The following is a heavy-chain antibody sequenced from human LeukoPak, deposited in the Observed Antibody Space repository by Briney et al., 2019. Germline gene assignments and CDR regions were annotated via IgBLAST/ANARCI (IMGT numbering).Heavy chain of an antibody. J-gene: IGHJ4*03. Sequence: PGGSLRLSCAASGFTLSYYGMHWVRQAQGKGLGWVAVSSHDGSNQYYADSVRGRFTISTDTSKKTLSLQMHTLRLEDTAVYHCAKVTTLLIVDFDYWGQGTMVTVSS. CDR3: AKVTTLLIVDFDY. CDR2: SSHDGSNQ. V-gene: IGHV3-30*18. D-gene: IGHD4-17*01. CDR1: GFTLSYYG.